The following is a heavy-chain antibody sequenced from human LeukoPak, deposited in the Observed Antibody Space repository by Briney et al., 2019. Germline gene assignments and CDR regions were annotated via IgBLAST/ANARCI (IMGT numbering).Heavy chain of an antibody. CDR3: VRENHGSFDY. D-gene: IGHD1-14*01. CDR2: ISSSSTYI. V-gene: IGHV3-21*01. J-gene: IGHJ4*02. CDR1: GFSFSTYY. Sequence: GGSLRLSCAASGFSFSTYYVNWVRQAPGKGLEWVSCISSSSTYIYYSDSVRGRFAISRDNAKNSLYLRMNSLRAEDTAVYYCVRENHGSFDYGGQGSLVTVSS.